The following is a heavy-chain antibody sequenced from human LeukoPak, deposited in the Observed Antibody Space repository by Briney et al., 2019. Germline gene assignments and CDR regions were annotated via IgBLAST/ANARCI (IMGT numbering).Heavy chain of an antibody. Sequence: GGSLRLSCAASGFTFSSYAMSWVRQAPGKGLEWVSAISGSGGSTYYADSVKGRFTISRDNSKNTLYLQMNSLRAEDTAVYYWARPPQWLRFPNYFDYWGQGTLVTVSS. CDR1: GFTFSSYA. V-gene: IGHV3-23*01. J-gene: IGHJ4*02. CDR2: ISGSGGST. D-gene: IGHD5-12*01. CDR3: ARPPQWLRFPNYFDY.